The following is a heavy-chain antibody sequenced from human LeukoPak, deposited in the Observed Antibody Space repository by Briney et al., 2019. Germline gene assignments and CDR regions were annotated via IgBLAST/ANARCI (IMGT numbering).Heavy chain of an antibody. J-gene: IGHJ4*02. V-gene: IGHV3-30*02. CDR3: AKVQQLVPY. Sequence: PGGSLRVSCAASGFTFSSYGMHWVCQAPGKGMEWVAFIRYDGSNKYYADSVKGRFTISRDNSKNTLYLQINSLRAEDTAVYYCAKVQQLVPYWGQGTLVTVSS. D-gene: IGHD6-13*01. CDR1: GFTFSSYG. CDR2: IRYDGSNK.